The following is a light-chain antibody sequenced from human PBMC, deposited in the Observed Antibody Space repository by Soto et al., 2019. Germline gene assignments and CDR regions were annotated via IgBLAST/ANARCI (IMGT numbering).Light chain of an antibody. V-gene: IGKV2-30*01. CDR2: KVS. Sequence: DVVLTQSPLSLPVTLGQPASIPCRSIKSLVDSSGNTDMNWFQQRPGQSPRRLIYKVSKRDSGVPDRFSGSGSGPDFTLKISRVEAEDVGVYYFMQPTLWPPITFGQGTRLDIK. CDR1: KSLVDSSGNTD. CDR3: MQPTLWPPIT. J-gene: IGKJ5*01.